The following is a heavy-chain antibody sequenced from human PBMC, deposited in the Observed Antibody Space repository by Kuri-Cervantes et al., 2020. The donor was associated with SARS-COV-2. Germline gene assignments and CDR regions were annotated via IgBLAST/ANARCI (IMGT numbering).Heavy chain of an antibody. CDR1: GYTFTGYY. V-gene: IGHV1-2*02. Sequence: ASVKVSCKASGYTFTGYYMHWVRQAPGQGLEWMGWINPNSGGTNYAQKFQGRVTMTRDTSISTAYMELSRLRSEDTAVYYCATAPPFGYNWFDPWGQGTLVTVSS. CDR2: INPNSGGT. J-gene: IGHJ5*02. CDR3: ATAPPFGYNWFDP. D-gene: IGHD3-10*01.